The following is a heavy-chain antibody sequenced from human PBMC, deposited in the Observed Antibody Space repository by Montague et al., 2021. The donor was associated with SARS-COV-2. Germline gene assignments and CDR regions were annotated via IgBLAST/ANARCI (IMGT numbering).Heavy chain of an antibody. D-gene: IGHD3-10*01. V-gene: IGHV4-39*01. CDR3: ARPLVRGVPKAFDI. CDR2: IYYSGTT. Sequence: SETLSLTCTVSGGSITRNYYWGWILQPPGKGLEWVGNIYYSGTTXXNPXXXSRVTISVDASKNQFSLNLTSVTAADTAVYYCARPLVRGVPKAFDIWGQGALVIVSS. CDR1: GGSITRNYY. J-gene: IGHJ3*02.